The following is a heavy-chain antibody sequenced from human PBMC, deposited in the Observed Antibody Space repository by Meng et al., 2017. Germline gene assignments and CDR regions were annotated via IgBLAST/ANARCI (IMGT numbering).Heavy chain of an antibody. J-gene: IGHJ4*02. D-gene: IGHD3-10*02. CDR2: IKQDGSEK. CDR3: ATVFGEFTFDY. V-gene: IGHV3-7*01. Sequence: EGQLVESGGGFVQPGGSLRLSCAASGFTFSSYWMSWVRQAPGKGLEWVANIKQDGSEKYYVDSVKGRFTISRDNAKNSLYLQMNSLRAEDTAVYYCATVFGEFTFDYWGQGTLVTVSS. CDR1: GFTFSSYW.